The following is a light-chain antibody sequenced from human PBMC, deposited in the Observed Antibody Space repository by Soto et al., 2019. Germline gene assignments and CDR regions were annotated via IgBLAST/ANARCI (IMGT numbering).Light chain of an antibody. V-gene: IGLV2-8*01. J-gene: IGLJ2*01. CDR2: EVT. CDR3: SSHAGSNSLL. CDR1: SSDAGGYKY. Sequence: QSVLTQPPSASGSPGQSVTISCTGTSSDAGGYKYVSWYQQHPGKAPKLMIYEVTQRPSGVPDRFSGSKSGNTASLTVSGLQAEDEADYYCSSHAGSNSLLFGGGTKLTVL.